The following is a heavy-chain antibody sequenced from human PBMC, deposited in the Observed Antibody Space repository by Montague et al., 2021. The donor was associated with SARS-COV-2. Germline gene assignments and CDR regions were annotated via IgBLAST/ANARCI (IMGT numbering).Heavy chain of an antibody. CDR1: GGSFSVYY. V-gene: IGHV4-34*01. Sequence: SETLSLTCAVYGGSFSVYYWSWLRQSPRSVLEWIAEINHSGTANYNPSLKSRVSISVDTSKNQFTLKLTSVTAADTAMYYCAKEREVVRAARTLVAFDLWGQGTMVTVSS. J-gene: IGHJ3*01. D-gene: IGHD2-2*01. CDR2: INHSGTA. CDR3: AKEREVVRAARTLVAFDL.